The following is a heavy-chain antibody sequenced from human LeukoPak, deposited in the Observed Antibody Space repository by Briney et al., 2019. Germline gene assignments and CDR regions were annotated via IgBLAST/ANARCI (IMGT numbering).Heavy chain of an antibody. CDR3: ARASFDILTGYYSDY. CDR2: INPSGGST. J-gene: IGHJ4*02. D-gene: IGHD3-9*01. Sequence: ASVKVSCKASGYTFTSYYMHWVRQAPGQGLEWMGIINPSGGSTSYAQKFQGRVTMTRDTSTSTVYMELSSLRSEDTAVYYCARASFDILTGYYSDYWGQGTLVTVSS. CDR1: GYTFTSYY. V-gene: IGHV1-46*01.